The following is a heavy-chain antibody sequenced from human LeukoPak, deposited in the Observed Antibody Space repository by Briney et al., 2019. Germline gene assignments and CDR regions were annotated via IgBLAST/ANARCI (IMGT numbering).Heavy chain of an antibody. V-gene: IGHV3-30-3*01. D-gene: IGHD3-3*01. Sequence: PGRSLRLSCAASGFTFSSYAMHWVRQAPGKGLEWVAVISYDGSNKYYADSVKGRFTISRDNSKNTLYLQMNSLRAEDTAVYYCARDGPYDFWSGYYLVTKYYYYGMDDWGQGTTVTVSS. CDR3: ARDGPYDFWSGYYLVTKYYYYGMDD. CDR1: GFTFSSYA. J-gene: IGHJ6*02. CDR2: ISYDGSNK.